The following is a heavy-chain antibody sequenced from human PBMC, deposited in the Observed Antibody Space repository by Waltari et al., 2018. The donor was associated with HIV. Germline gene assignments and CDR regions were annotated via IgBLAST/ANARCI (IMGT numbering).Heavy chain of an antibody. CDR3: AKPAAMASYGMDV. Sequence: QVQLVESGVGVVQPVRCVSPSCAASGFTFRSCGMHWVRQAPGKGVGWVAVISYYGSNKYYADSVKGRFTISRDNSKNTLYLQMNSLRAEDTAVYYCAKPAAMASYGMDVWGQGTTVTVSS. J-gene: IGHJ6*02. CDR1: GFTFRSCG. D-gene: IGHD5-18*01. V-gene: IGHV3-30*18. CDR2: ISYYGSNK.